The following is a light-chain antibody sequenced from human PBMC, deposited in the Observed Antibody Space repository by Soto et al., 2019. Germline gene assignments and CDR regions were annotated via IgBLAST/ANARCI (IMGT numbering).Light chain of an antibody. CDR3: QQRSIWPLT. V-gene: IGKV3-11*01. CDR2: DAS. CDR1: QSVSSN. Sequence: EIGMTQSPATLSVSPGERATLSCRASQSVSSNLAWYQQKPGQAPRLLIYDASNRATGIPARFSGSGSGTDFTLTISSLEAEDFAVYYCQQRSIWPLTFGQGTRLEIK. J-gene: IGKJ5*01.